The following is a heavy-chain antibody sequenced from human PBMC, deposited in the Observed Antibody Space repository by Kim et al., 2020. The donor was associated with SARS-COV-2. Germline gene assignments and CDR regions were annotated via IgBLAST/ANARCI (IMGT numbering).Heavy chain of an antibody. CDR2: ISSSGSTI. J-gene: IGHJ6*02. Sequence: GGSLRLSCAASGFTFSDYYMSWIRQAPGKGLEWVSYISSSGSTIYYADSVKGRFTISRDNAKNSLYLQMNSLRAEDTAVYYCARSADIKNYYYYYGMDVWGQGTTVTVSS. D-gene: IGHD2-15*01. CDR1: GFTFSDYY. CDR3: ARSADIKNYYYYYGMDV. V-gene: IGHV3-11*01.